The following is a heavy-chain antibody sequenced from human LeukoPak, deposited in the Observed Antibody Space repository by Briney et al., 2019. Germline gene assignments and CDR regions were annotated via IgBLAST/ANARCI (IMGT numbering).Heavy chain of an antibody. CDR2: ISYDGSNK. CDR3: AKVLLFGIAAAGPRDY. CDR1: GFTFSSYA. V-gene: IGHV3-30-3*01. Sequence: GRSLRLSCAASGFTFSSYAMHWVRQAPGKGLEWVAVISYDGSNKYYADSVKGRFTISRDNSKNTLYLQMNSLRAEDTAVYYCAKVLLFGIAAAGPRDYWGQGTLVTVSS. J-gene: IGHJ4*02. D-gene: IGHD6-13*01.